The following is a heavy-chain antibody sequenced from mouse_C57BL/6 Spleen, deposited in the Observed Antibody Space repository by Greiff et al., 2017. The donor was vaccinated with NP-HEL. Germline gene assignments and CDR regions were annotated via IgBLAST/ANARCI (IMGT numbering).Heavy chain of an antibody. V-gene: IGHV1-81*01. J-gene: IGHJ2*01. CDR1: GYTFTSYG. CDR2: IYPRSGNT. Sequence: VQLQQSGAELARPGASVKLSCKASGYTFTSYGISWVKQRTGQGLEWIGEIYPRSGNTYYNEKFKGKATLTADKSSSTAYMELRSLTSEDSAVYVCARSLYYGSSDYFDYWGQGTTLTVSS. D-gene: IGHD1-1*01. CDR3: ARSLYYGSSDYFDY.